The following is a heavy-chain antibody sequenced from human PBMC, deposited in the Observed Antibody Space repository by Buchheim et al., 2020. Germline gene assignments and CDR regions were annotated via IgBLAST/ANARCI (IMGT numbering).Heavy chain of an antibody. V-gene: IGHV3-48*03. Sequence: EVHLVESGGGSVQPGGSLRLSCAGTEFTLSDYEMHWVRQAPRKGLEWVASITTSGYNKYYADSVKGRFTISRDNAKNSLYLEMNSLRVEDTALYYCASGFHWGLGTL. CDR3: ASGFH. CDR1: EFTLSDYE. CDR2: ITTSGYNK. D-gene: IGHD3-10*01. J-gene: IGHJ1*01.